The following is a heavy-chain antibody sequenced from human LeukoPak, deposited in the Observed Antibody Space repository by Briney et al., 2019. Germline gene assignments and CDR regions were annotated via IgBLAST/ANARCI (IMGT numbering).Heavy chain of an antibody. D-gene: IGHD2-15*01. J-gene: IGHJ4*02. CDR1: GYTFTGYY. V-gene: IGHV1-69*02. CDR2: IIPILGIA. CDR3: SVVVVAAEDY. Sequence: ASVKVSCKASGYTFTGYYMHWVRQAPGQGLEWMGRIIPILGIANYAQKFQGRVTITADKSTSTAYMELSSLRSEDTAVYYCSVVVVAAEDYWGQGTLVTVSS.